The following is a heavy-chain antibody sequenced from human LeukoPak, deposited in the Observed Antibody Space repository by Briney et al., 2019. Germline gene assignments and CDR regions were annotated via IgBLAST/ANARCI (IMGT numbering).Heavy chain of an antibody. V-gene: IGHV1-2*02. Sequence: ASVKVSCKASGYTFTGYYMHWVRQAPGQGLEWMGWINPNSGGTNYAQKFQGRVTMTRDTSISTAYMELSRLRSDDTAVYYCARRKLPIVVVPAATAPFGPWGQGTLVTVSS. CDR1: GYTFTGYY. CDR2: INPNSGGT. CDR3: ARRKLPIVVVPAATAPFGP. D-gene: IGHD2-2*01. J-gene: IGHJ5*02.